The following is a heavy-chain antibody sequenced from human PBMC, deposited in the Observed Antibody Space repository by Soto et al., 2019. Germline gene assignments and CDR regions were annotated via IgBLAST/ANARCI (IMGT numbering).Heavy chain of an antibody. Sequence: QVQLVQSGAEVKKPGASVKVSCKASGYTFTSYAMHWVRQAPGQRLEWMGWINAGNGNTKYSQKFQGRVTITRDTSASTAYMEQSSLRSEDTAVYYCPSRYISGWAFDYRGQGTLVTVSS. J-gene: IGHJ4*02. CDR2: INAGNGNT. CDR3: PSRYISGWAFDY. CDR1: GYTFTSYA. V-gene: IGHV1-3*01. D-gene: IGHD6-19*01.